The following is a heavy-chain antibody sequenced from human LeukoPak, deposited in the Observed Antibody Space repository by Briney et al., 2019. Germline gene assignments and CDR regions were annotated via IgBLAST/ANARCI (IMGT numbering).Heavy chain of an antibody. D-gene: IGHD6-6*01. CDR1: GGSFSGYY. Sequence: SETLSLTCAVYGGSFSGYYWSWIRQPPGKGLEWIGEINHSGSTNYNPSLKSRVTISVDTSKNQFSLKLSSVTAADTAVYYCARVQSIAARPDSDWFDPWGQGTLVTVSS. CDR3: ARVQSIAARPDSDWFDP. J-gene: IGHJ5*02. V-gene: IGHV4-34*01. CDR2: INHSGST.